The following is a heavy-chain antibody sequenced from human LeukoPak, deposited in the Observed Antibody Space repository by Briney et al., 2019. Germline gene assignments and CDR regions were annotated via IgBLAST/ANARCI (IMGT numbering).Heavy chain of an antibody. Sequence: SETLSLTCIVSGGSISSYYWSWIRQPAGKGLEWIGRIYPSGSNNYNPSLKSRVTMSVDTSKNQFSLKLNSVPAADTAVYYCAREDVTVGYSFDYWGQGTLVTVSS. V-gene: IGHV4-4*07. CDR1: GGSISSYY. J-gene: IGHJ4*02. CDR2: IYPSGSN. D-gene: IGHD6-13*01. CDR3: AREDVTVGYSFDY.